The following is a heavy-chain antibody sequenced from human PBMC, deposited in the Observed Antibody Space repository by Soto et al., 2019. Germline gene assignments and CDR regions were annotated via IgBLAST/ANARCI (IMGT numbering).Heavy chain of an antibody. V-gene: IGHV1-69*06. CDR3: ASTKYDSSAYYYWYLGL. Sequence: QVELVQSGAEVKKPGSSVKVSCQASEDTFRNYAISWVRQAPGQGLEWMGGIIPTFGTANYAQKFQGRITITADRFANTVYIELSRLRSEDTAVYYWASTKYDSSAYYYWYLGLWGRATLVTVSS. D-gene: IGHD3-22*01. CDR1: EDTFRNYA. CDR2: IIPTFGTA. J-gene: IGHJ2*01.